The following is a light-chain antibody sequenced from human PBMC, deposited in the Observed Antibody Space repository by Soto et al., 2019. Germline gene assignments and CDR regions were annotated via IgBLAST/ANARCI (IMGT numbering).Light chain of an antibody. CDR2: DVS. CDR1: SSDVGGYDY. CDR3: CSYAGSSTWV. Sequence: QSALTQPRSVSGSPGQSVTISCSGTSSDVGGYDYVSWYQHYPGKAPKLVIYDVSQRPSGVPDRFSGSKSGNTASLTITGLQTEDEADYYCCSYAGSSTWVFGGGTKLTVL. V-gene: IGLV2-11*01. J-gene: IGLJ3*02.